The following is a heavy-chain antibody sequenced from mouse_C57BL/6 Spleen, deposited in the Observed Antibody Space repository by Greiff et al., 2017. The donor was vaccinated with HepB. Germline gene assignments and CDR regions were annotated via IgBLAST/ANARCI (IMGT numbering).Heavy chain of an antibody. Sequence: VQLQQSGAELVRPGASVKLSCKASGYTFTDYYINWVKQRPGQGLEWIARIYPGSGNTYYNEKFKGKATLTAEKSSSTAYMQLSSLTSEDSAVYFCARSWSKRFAYWGQGTLVTVSA. CDR3: ARSWSKRFAY. V-gene: IGHV1-76*01. CDR2: IYPGSGNT. J-gene: IGHJ3*01. CDR1: GYTFTDYY.